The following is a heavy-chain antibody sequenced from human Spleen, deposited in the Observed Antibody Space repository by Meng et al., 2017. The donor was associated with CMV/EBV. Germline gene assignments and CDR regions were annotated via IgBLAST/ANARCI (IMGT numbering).Heavy chain of an antibody. Sequence: GESLKISCAASGFTFSNHAMSWVRQAPGKGLEWVSVIYGDGSNTYSADSVKGRFTISRDNSKNTLYLQTHSLRVEDTAVYFCAKGPHPTTRWLSFDYWGLGTLVTVSS. CDR2: IYGDGSNT. D-gene: IGHD5-24*01. CDR3: AKGPHPTTRWLSFDY. J-gene: IGHJ4*02. V-gene: IGHV3-23*03. CDR1: GFTFSNHA.